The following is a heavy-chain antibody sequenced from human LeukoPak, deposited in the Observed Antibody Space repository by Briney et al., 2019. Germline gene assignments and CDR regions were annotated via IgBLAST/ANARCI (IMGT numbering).Heavy chain of an antibody. D-gene: IGHD3-10*01. Sequence: ASVKVSCKASGYTFTSYDINWVRQATGQGLECMGWKNPNSGNTGYAQKFQGRVTMTRNTSISTAYMELSSLRSEDTAVYYCARPLYYYGSGSYHYWGQGTLVTVSS. CDR2: KNPNSGNT. CDR3: ARPLYYYGSGSYHY. V-gene: IGHV1-8*01. CDR1: GYTFTSYD. J-gene: IGHJ4*02.